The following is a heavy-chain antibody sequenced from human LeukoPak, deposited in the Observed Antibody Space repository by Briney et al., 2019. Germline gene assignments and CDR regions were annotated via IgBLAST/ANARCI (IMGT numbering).Heavy chain of an antibody. CDR2: IYYSGST. J-gene: IGHJ6*03. D-gene: IGHD6-13*01. Sequence: SETLSLTCTVSGGSISSSSYYWGWIRQPPGKGLEWIGSIYYSGSTYYNPSLKSRVTVSVDTSKNQFSLKLSSVTAADTAVYYCARRRIAAAFPSYYYYMDVWGKGTTVTVSS. CDR1: GGSISSSSYY. CDR3: ARRRIAAAFPSYYYYMDV. V-gene: IGHV4-39*01.